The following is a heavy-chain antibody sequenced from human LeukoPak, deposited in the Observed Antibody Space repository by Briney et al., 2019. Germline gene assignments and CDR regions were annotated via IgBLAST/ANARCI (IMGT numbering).Heavy chain of an antibody. D-gene: IGHD3-3*01. V-gene: IGHV3-23*01. Sequence: GGSLRLSCAASGFTFSFYGMSWVRQSPGEGLEWVSSISDTGGRTYYADSVKGRFTITRDNSRNTVNLQMNSLRAGDTARYYCAKGGQDFDFWRFDLWGQGILVTVSS. J-gene: IGHJ5*02. CDR3: AKGGQDFDFWRFDL. CDR2: ISDTGGRT. CDR1: GFTFSFYG.